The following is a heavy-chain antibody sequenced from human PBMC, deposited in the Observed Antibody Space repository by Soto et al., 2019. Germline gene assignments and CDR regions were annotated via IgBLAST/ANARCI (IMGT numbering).Heavy chain of an antibody. J-gene: IGHJ3*01. CDR1: GGSFISYA. CDR3: ARPGGSGWSDGFDV. V-gene: IGHV1-69*06. D-gene: IGHD6-19*01. Sequence: QVQLVQSGAEVKKPGSSLKVSCKASGGSFISYALGWVRQAPGHGLEWMGGIVPILGSTKYSHKFRGRLTITADKSTSTTYMELSSLKSEATAMYYCARPGGSGWSDGFDVWGQGTMVAVSS. CDR2: IVPILGST.